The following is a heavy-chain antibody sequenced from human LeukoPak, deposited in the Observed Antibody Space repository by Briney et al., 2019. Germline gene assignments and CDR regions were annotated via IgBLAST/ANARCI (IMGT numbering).Heavy chain of an antibody. CDR1: GFTFDDYA. CDR2: ISWNSGSI. CDR3: AKDQGGVYDPSCFDY. J-gene: IGHJ4*02. Sequence: GGSLRLSCAASGFTFDDYAMHWVRQAPGKGLEWVSGISWNSGSIGYADSVKGRFTISRDNAKNSLYLQMNSLRAEDTAVYYCAKDQGGVYDPSCFDYWGQGTLVTVSS. D-gene: IGHD2-8*01. V-gene: IGHV3-9*01.